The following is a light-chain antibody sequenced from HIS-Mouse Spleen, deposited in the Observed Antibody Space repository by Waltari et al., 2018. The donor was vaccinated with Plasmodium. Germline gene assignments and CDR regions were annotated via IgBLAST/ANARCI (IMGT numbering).Light chain of an antibody. CDR3: AAWDDSLNGVV. CDR1: SSNIGSNT. Sequence: QSVLTQPPSASGTPGQRVTISCSGSSSNIGSNTVNWYQQPPGTAPKLLIYSNKRGPSGVPDRFSGPKSGPSASLAISGLQSEDEADYYCAAWDDSLNGVVFGGGTKLTVL. CDR2: SNK. J-gene: IGLJ2*01. V-gene: IGLV1-44*01.